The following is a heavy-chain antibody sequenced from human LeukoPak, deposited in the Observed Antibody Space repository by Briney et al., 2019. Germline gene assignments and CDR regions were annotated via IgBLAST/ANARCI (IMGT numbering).Heavy chain of an antibody. V-gene: IGHV5-51*01. Sequence: GESLKISCLASGYTFNIYWIAWVSLMPDKGLECMGIVYPDHSRTIYNPSFQGQVTISADKSINTAYLQWSTLKASDTAIYYCTRLSGGSALRNDIFDTWGQGTKVTVSS. D-gene: IGHD1-26*01. CDR1: GYTFNIYW. J-gene: IGHJ3*02. CDR2: VYPDHSRT. CDR3: TRLSGGSALRNDIFDT.